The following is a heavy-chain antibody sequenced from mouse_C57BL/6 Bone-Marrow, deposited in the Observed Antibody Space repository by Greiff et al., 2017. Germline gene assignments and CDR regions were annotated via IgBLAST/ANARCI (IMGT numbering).Heavy chain of an antibody. CDR1: GFTFSDYG. D-gene: IGHD1-1*01. CDR2: ISSGSSTI. Sequence: EVKVVESGGGLVKPGGSLKLSCAASGFTFSDYGMHWVRQAPEKGLEWVAYISSGSSTIYYADTVKGRFTISRDNAKNTLFLQMTRLRSEDTAMYYCARSYYGPYFDYWGQGTTLTVSS. J-gene: IGHJ2*01. V-gene: IGHV5-17*01. CDR3: ARSYYGPYFDY.